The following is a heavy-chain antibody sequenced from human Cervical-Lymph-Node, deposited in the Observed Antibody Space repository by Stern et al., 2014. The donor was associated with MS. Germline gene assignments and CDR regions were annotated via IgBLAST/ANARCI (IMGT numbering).Heavy chain of an antibody. CDR3: ARDWYSYGSAYYYGLDV. V-gene: IGHV1-69*01. CDR1: GGTSNSHA. Sequence: QVQLVQSGAEVKKPGSSVKVSCKASGGTSNSHAISWVRQAPGQGLEWMGGIITSYGPTTDAEKFQGGVTITADETTSTTYMELRSLRSEDTAVYYCARDWYSYGSAYYYGLDVWGQGTAVTVSS. CDR2: IITSYGPT. D-gene: IGHD5-18*01. J-gene: IGHJ6*02.